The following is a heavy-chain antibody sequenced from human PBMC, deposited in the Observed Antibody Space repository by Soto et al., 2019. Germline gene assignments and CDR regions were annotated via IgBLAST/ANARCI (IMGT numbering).Heavy chain of an antibody. D-gene: IGHD3-10*01. CDR3: ARGVGSGTYYNQYNWFDP. J-gene: IGHJ5*02. Sequence: ASVKVSCKDSGYTFTNNGISWVRQAPGQGLEWMGWINTYNGNTNHAQKLQGRVTMTTDTSTGTAYMELRSLRSDDMAVYYCARGVGSGTYYNQYNWFDPWGQGTLVTVSS. CDR1: GYTFTNNG. CDR2: INTYNGNT. V-gene: IGHV1-18*03.